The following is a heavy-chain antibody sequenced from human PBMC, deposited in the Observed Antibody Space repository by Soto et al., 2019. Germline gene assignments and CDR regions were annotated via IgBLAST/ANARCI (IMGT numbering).Heavy chain of an antibody. CDR3: TTNLIGNMITWGGVIVSASDY. CDR1: GFTFSNPW. Sequence: PGGSLRLSCAASGFTFSNPWMNWVRPAPKKGLEWVGRMKSKTGGGTTDYAPPVKGSFTISRDVSKTTPYLQMNSRKTEDEAGYYCTTNLIGNMITWGGVIVSASDYWGQGTLFTAS. D-gene: IGHD3-16*02. V-gene: IGHV3-15*07. CDR2: MKSKTGGGTT. J-gene: IGHJ4*02.